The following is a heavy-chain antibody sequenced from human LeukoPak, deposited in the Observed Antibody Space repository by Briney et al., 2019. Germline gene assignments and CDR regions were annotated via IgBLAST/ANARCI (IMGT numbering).Heavy chain of an antibody. V-gene: IGHV3-74*01. CDR2: INSDGSST. Sequence: PGRSLRLSCAASGFTFSSYWMHWVRQAPGKGLVWVSRINSDGSSTSYADSVKGRFTISRDNAKNTLYLQMNSLRAEDTAVYYCARWDTVVSSSDAFDIWGQGTMVTVSS. D-gene: IGHD4-23*01. J-gene: IGHJ3*02. CDR1: GFTFSSYW. CDR3: ARWDTVVSSSDAFDI.